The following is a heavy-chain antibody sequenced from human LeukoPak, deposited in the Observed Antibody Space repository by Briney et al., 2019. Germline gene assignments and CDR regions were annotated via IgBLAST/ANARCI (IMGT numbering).Heavy chain of an antibody. CDR3: AKVEWEIL. D-gene: IGHD1-26*01. CDR1: GFTFAEFG. Sequence: PGGSLRLSCTASGFTFAEFGLSWVRQAPGKGLEWVANINEDGSEKYYVDSVKGRFSISRDNAKNSLYLQMNSLRAEDTAVYYCAKVEWEILWGQGTLVTVSS. CDR2: INEDGSEK. V-gene: IGHV3-7*01. J-gene: IGHJ4*02.